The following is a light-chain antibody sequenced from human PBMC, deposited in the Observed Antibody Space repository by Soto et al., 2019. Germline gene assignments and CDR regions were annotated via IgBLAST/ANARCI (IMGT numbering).Light chain of an antibody. CDR3: AAWDESLRGWG. CDR2: SNN. Sequence: QSVLTQPPSASGTPGQRVTISCSGSSSNIGSNYVYWYQQLPGTAPKLLIYSNNQRPSGVPDRFSGSKSGTSASLGISGLRAEDEAYYYCAAWDESLRGWGFGGGTKLTVL. V-gene: IGLV1-47*02. J-gene: IGLJ3*02. CDR1: SSNIGSNY.